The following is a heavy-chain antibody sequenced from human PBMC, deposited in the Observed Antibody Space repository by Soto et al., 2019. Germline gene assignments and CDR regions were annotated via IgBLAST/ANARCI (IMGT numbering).Heavy chain of an antibody. CDR3: GGRCFSRTRREGCLVRP. V-gene: IGHV4-31*03. CDR2: ITYSGDT. J-gene: IGHJ5*02. D-gene: IGHD3-3*02. Sequence: SETLSLTCTVSGASISSAGYSWSWVRQHPGKGLEWIGYITYSGDTDYNPSLRSRVSISIDTSRNQFSLKLSSVTAADTAVYYWGGRCFSRTRREGCLVRPWGPGTLGTVSS. CDR1: GASISSAGYS.